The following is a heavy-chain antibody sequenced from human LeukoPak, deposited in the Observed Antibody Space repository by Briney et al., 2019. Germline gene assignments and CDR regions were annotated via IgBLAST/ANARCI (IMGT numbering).Heavy chain of an antibody. Sequence: GGSLRLSCSASGFTFRSYAMAWVRHAPGKGLVWVARIISDGGTTTYADSMKGRFTISRDNAKNTLYLQMNSLRAEDTAVYYCAVKWTYDGFDIWGQGTMVTVSS. CDR3: AVKWTYDGFDI. J-gene: IGHJ3*02. CDR2: IISDGGTT. D-gene: IGHD1-26*01. CDR1: GFTFRSYA. V-gene: IGHV3-74*01.